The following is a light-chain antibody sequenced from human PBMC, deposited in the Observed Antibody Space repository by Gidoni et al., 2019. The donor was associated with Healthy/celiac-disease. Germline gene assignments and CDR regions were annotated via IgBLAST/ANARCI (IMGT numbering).Light chain of an antibody. CDR1: SSDVGGYNY. CDR2: DVS. CDR3: SSYTSSSTLEV. V-gene: IGLV2-14*01. J-gene: IGLJ1*01. Sequence: QSALPPPASVSGSPGQSITISFTGTSSDVGGYNYVSWYQQHPGKAPKLMIYDVSNRPSGVSNRFSGSKSGNTASLTISGLQAEDEADYYCSSYTSSSTLEVFGTGTKVTVL.